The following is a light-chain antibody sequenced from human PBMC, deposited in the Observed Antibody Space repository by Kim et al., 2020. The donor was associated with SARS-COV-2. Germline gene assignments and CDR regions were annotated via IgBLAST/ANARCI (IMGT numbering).Light chain of an antibody. J-gene: IGKJ1*01. CDR3: QQYNNWPRT. V-gene: IGKV3-15*01. Sequence: EIVMTQSPATLSVSPGERASLSCRASQSVSSNLAWYQQKPGQAPRLLIYGASTTAAGIPGRFSGSGSETDFTLTISSLQSEDFAIYYCQQYNNWPRTFGQGTKVDIK. CDR2: GAS. CDR1: QSVSSN.